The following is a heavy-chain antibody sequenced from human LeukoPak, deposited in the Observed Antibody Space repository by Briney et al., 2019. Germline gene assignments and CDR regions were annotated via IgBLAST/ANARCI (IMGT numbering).Heavy chain of an antibody. CDR3: ARRDHDDYSRVGY. D-gene: IGHD4-17*01. V-gene: IGHV5-51*01. J-gene: IGHJ4*02. CDR1: GYSFTSYW. Sequence: GESLKISCKSSGYSFTSYWIGWVRQMPGKGLELIGIIYPGDSDTRYSPSFQGQVTISADKSISTAYLQWSSLKASDTAMYYCARRDHDDYSRVGYWGQGTLVTVSS. CDR2: IYPGDSDT.